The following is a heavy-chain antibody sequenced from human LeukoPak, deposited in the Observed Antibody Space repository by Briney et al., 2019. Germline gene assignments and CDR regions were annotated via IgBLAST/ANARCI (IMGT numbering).Heavy chain of an antibody. D-gene: IGHD3-22*01. Sequence: SETLSLTCTVSGDSISSHYWSWIRQPPGKGLEWIGYIHYSVTTNYNPSLKSRIAISVDTSKNQFSLKLTSVTAADTAVYYCARLHYDTSGLYYYFDYWGQGTLVTVSS. J-gene: IGHJ4*02. CDR1: GDSISSHY. CDR2: IHYSVTT. CDR3: ARLHYDTSGLYYYFDY. V-gene: IGHV4-59*08.